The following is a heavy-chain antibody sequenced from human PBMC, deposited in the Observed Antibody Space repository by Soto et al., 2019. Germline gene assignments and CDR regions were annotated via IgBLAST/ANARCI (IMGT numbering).Heavy chain of an antibody. Sequence: QVQLVESGGGVVQPGRSLRLSCAASGFTFSSYAMHWVRQAPGKGLEWVAVISYDGSNKYYADSVKGRFTISRDNSKNTLYLQMNSLRAEDTAVYYCARGLRKYFQHWGQGTTVTVSS. CDR2: ISYDGSNK. CDR3: ARGLRKYFQH. V-gene: IGHV3-30-3*01. CDR1: GFTFSSYA. J-gene: IGHJ1*01.